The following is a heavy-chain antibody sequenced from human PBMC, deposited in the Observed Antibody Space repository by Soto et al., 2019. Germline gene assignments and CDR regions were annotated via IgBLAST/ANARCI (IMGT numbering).Heavy chain of an antibody. CDR1: GFTFSSYW. CDR2: IKQDGSEK. Sequence: GGSLRLSCAASGFTFSSYWMSWVRQAPGKGLEWVANIKQDGSEKYYVDSVKGRFTFSRDNAKNSLYLQMNSLRAEDTAVYYCARGLVVVPAAICYWGQGTLVPVSS. J-gene: IGHJ4*02. V-gene: IGHV3-7*01. CDR3: ARGLVVVPAAICY. D-gene: IGHD2-2*02.